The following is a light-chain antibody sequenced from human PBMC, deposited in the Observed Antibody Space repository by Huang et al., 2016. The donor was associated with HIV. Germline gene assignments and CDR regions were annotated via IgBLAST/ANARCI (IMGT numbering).Light chain of an antibody. J-gene: IGKJ5*01. CDR1: QSVDDN. CDR3: QQYKSWFT. V-gene: IGKV3-15*01. Sequence: EIVMTQSPATLSVSPGKRVTLACRASQSVDDNLAWYQQKPGQAPRLLVYGASTRATGVPGRFSGSGSGTEFTLTSTSLQSEDSASYYCQQYKSWFTFGQGTRLEIK. CDR2: GAS.